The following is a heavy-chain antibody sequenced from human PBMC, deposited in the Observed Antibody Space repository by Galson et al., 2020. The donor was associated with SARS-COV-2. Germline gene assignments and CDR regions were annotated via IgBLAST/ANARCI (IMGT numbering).Heavy chain of an antibody. V-gene: IGHV1-69*10. CDR3: VRDKNPYEMELKAFES. CDR1: GGTFGNYA. J-gene: IGHJ3*02. Sequence: SVQVSCKTSGGTFGNYAFNWVRQAPGQGLEWMGGIIPILGLANYAQKSQGRVTITADKLTNTAYMTLSSLRSEDTAVYYCVRDKNPYEMELKAFESWGQGTMVTVSS. CDR2: IIPILGLA. D-gene: IGHD1-7*01.